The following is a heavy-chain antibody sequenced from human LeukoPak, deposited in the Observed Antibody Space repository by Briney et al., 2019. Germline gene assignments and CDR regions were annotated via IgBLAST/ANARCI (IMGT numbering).Heavy chain of an antibody. J-gene: IGHJ6*03. CDR1: GGTFSSYT. D-gene: IGHD1-26*01. CDR3: ARSGSPKNYYYYYMDV. CDR2: VIPILGIA. Sequence: SVKVSCKASGGTFSSYTISWVRQAPGQGLDWMGRVIPILGIANYAQKFQGRVTITADKSTSTAYMELSSLGSEDTAVYYCARSGSPKNYYYYYMDVWGKGTTVTVSS. V-gene: IGHV1-69*02.